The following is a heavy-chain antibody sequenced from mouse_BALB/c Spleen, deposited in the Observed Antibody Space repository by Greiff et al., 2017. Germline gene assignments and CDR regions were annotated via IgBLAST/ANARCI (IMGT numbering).Heavy chain of an antibody. CDR2: IYPGSGNT. V-gene: IGHV1-63*01. D-gene: IGHD2-2*01. J-gene: IGHJ4*01. CDR1: GYAFTNYW. Sequence: QVQLQQSGAELVRPGTSVKISCKASGYAFTNYWLGWVKQRPGHGLEWIGDIYPGSGNTYYNEKFKGKATMTADKSSSTAYMQLSSLTSEDSAVFFCAREDGYDGGDYWGQGTSVTVSS. CDR3: AREDGYDGGDY.